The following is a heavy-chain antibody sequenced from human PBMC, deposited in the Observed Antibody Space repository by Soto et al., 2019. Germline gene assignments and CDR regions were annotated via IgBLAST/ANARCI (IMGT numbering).Heavy chain of an antibody. V-gene: IGHV4-59*01. D-gene: IGHD3-9*01. J-gene: IGHJ3*01. CDR2: IYYSGRT. Sequence: SETLSLTCSVSGGSISSYFWSWIRQPPGKGLEWIGYIYYSGRTNYNPSLKSRVTISVDTSKKQISLKLSSVTAADTAVYYCASGGWTYDVLTGFYLWGQGTMVTVSS. CDR3: ASGGWTYDVLTGFYL. CDR1: GGSISSYF.